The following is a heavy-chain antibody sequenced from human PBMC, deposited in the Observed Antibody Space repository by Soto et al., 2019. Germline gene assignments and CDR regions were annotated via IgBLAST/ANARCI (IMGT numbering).Heavy chain of an antibody. CDR1: GFTFSSYA. CDR2: ISGSGGSS. V-gene: IGHV3-23*01. D-gene: IGHD6-19*01. Sequence: PGGSLRLSCAASGFTFSSYAMSWVRQAPGKGLEWVSAISGSGGSSYYADSVKGRFTISRDNSKNTLYLQMNSLRAEDTAVYYCAKDQGSGHLYYYYGMDVWGQGTTVTVSS. J-gene: IGHJ6*02. CDR3: AKDQGSGHLYYYYGMDV.